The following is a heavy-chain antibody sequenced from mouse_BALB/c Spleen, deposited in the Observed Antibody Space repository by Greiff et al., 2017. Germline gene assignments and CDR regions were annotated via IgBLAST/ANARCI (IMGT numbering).Heavy chain of an antibody. CDR3: TAGTDRFAY. J-gene: IGHJ3*01. V-gene: IGHV1-5*01. CDR1: GYSFTSYW. D-gene: IGHD4-1*01. Sequence: DVQLQESGTVLARPGASVKMSCKASGYSFTSYWMHWVKQRPGQGLEWIGAIYPGNSDTSYNQKFKGKAKLTAVTSASTAYMELSSLTNEDSAVYYCTAGTDRFAYWGQGTLVTVSA. CDR2: IYPGNSDT.